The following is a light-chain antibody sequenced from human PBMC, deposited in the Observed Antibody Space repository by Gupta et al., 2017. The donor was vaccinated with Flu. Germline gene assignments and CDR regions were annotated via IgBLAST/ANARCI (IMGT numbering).Light chain of an antibody. CDR1: QSVSSNY. V-gene: IGKV3-20*01. CDR2: GAS. CDR3: QQDSDSPIT. J-gene: IGKJ3*01. Sequence: EIVLTQSPGTLSLSPGERATLSCRASQSVSSNYLAWYQQKPGQAPRLLIYGASSRATDIPDRFSGSGSGTXFILTIXRLEPEDFAVYSCQQDSDSPITFGXGTKVDIK.